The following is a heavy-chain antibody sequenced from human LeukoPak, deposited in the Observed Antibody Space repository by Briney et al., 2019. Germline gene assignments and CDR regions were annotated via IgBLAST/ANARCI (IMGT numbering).Heavy chain of an antibody. J-gene: IGHJ3*02. Sequence: SVKVSCKASGGTFSSYAISWVRQAPGQGLEWMGRIIPILGIANYAQKFQGRVTITADKSTSTAYMELSSLRSEDTAVYYCARIFTVTNHAFDIWGQGTMVTVSS. CDR3: ARIFTVTNHAFDI. CDR2: IIPILGIA. D-gene: IGHD4-17*01. CDR1: GGTFSSYA. V-gene: IGHV1-69*04.